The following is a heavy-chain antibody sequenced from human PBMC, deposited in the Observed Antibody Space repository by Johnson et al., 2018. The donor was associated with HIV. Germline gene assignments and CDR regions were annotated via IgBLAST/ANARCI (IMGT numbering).Heavy chain of an antibody. V-gene: IGHV3-30*03. CDR1: GFTFSSYG. J-gene: IGHJ3*02. CDR2: ISHDGSDK. D-gene: IGHD2-21*01. CDR3: ARERQAVVAFDI. Sequence: QVQLVESGGRVVQPGRSLRLSCAASGFTFSSYGMHWVRQAPGKGLEWVAVISHDGSDKNYADSVKGRFTISRDNSKNTLYLQMNSLRAEDTAVYYCARERQAVVAFDIWGQGTMVTVSS.